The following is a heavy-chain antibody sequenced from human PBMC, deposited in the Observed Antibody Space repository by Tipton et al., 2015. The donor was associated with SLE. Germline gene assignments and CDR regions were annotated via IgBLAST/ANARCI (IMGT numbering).Heavy chain of an antibody. CDR2: INHSGST. D-gene: IGHD5/OR15-5a*01. CDR1: GGSFSGYY. J-gene: IGHJ5*02. Sequence: TLSLTCAVYGGSFSGYYWSWIRQPPGKGLEWIGEINHSGSTNYNPSLKSRVTISVDTSKNQFSLKLSSVTAADTAVYYCARSRSTGSSWFDPWGQGTLVTVSS. CDR3: ARSRSTGSSWFDP. V-gene: IGHV4-34*01.